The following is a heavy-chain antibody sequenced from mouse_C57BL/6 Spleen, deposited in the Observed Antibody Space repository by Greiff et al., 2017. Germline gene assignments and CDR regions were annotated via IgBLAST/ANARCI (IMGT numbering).Heavy chain of an antibody. Sequence: QVQLQQPGAELVRPGSSVKLSCKASGYTFTSYWMDWVKQRPGQGLEWIGNIYPSDSETHYNQKFKDKATLTVDKSSSTAYMQLSSLTSEDSAVYYCARGGTRAMDYWGQGTSLTVSS. V-gene: IGHV1-61*01. CDR2: IYPSDSET. CDR1: GYTFTSYW. D-gene: IGHD3-3*01. CDR3: ARGGTRAMDY. J-gene: IGHJ4*01.